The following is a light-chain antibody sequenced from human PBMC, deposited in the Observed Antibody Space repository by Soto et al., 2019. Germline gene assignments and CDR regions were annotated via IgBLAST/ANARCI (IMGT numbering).Light chain of an antibody. Sequence: EIVLTQSPGTLSLSPGERATLSCRASQSVSNNYLAWYQQKPGQAPRLLIYGASNRVTGIPDRFSGGGSRTDFTLTITSLQPEDFATYYCQQTSSAPFTFGPGTKVDIK. J-gene: IGKJ3*01. CDR1: QSVSNNY. CDR2: GAS. V-gene: IGKV3-20*01. CDR3: QQTSSAPFT.